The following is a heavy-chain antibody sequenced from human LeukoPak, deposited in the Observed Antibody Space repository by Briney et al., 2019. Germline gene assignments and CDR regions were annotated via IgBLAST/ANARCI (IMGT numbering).Heavy chain of an antibody. CDR2: IYSGGTT. D-gene: IGHD5-18*01. Sequence: AGGSLRLSCAASGFTFSSNYMSWVRQAPGKGLEWVSVIYSGGTTYYADSVKGRFTISRDNSKNTLHLRMNSLRAEDTAVYYCARDQYSYAHAAHWGQGTLVTVSS. J-gene: IGHJ4*02. V-gene: IGHV3-66*01. CDR1: GFTFSSNY. CDR3: ARDQYSYAHAAH.